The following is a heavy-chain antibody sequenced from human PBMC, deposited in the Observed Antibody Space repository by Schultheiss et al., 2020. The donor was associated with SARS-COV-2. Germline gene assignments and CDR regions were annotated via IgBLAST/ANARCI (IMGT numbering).Heavy chain of an antibody. Sequence: GGSLRLSCAASGFTFSSYGMHWVRQAPGKGLEWVAVISYDGSNKYYADSVKGRFTISRDNSKNTLYLQMNSLRAEDTAVYYCARGYCSSTSCYVYYYYYGMDVWGQGTTVTVSS. J-gene: IGHJ6*02. V-gene: IGHV3-30*03. CDR2: ISYDGSNK. D-gene: IGHD2-2*01. CDR3: ARGYCSSTSCYVYYYYYGMDV. CDR1: GFTFSSYG.